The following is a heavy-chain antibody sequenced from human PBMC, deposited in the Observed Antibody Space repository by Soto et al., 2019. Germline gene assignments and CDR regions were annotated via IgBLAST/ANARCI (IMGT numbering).Heavy chain of an antibody. V-gene: IGHV4-34*01. CDR3: ARWYYYGSGTRTHAFDI. D-gene: IGHD3-10*01. CDR2: INHSGST. CDR1: GGSFSGYY. J-gene: IGHJ3*02. Sequence: PSETLSLTCAVYGGSFSGYYWSWIRQPPGKGLEWIGEINHSGSTNYNPSLKSRVTISVDTSKNQFSLKLSSVTAADTAVYYCARWYYYGSGTRTHAFDIWGQGTMVTVSS.